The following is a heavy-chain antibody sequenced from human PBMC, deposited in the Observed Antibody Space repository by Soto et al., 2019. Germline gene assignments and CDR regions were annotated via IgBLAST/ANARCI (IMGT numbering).Heavy chain of an antibody. J-gene: IGHJ4*02. Sequence: EVHLLESGGVLVQPGESLRLSCETSGFTFSNCVMTWVRQAPGKGLEWVSVITKTGDTDYANSVKGRFTISRDNSKNTVYLQMNSLRAEDTAVYYCAKGLLNGRWYAADWGQGTLVTVSS. CDR2: ITKTGDT. V-gene: IGHV3-23*01. CDR3: AKGLLNGRWYAAD. CDR1: GFTFSNCV. D-gene: IGHD6-13*01.